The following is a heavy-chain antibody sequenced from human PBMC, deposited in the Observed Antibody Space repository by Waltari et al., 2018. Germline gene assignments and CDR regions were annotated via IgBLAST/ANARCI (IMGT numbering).Heavy chain of an antibody. Sequence: QLQLQESGPGLVKPSETVSLTCTVSGGSHSSVAYYWGWVRQPPGKGLEFIASIFYRGATYYNPSLESRVTISVDTSKNQFSLELTSVTDADTAVYYCARQDYYYVKGYFDLWGRGTLVTVSS. CDR1: GGSHSSVAYY. J-gene: IGHJ2*01. V-gene: IGHV4-39*01. CDR2: IFYRGAT. D-gene: IGHD3-22*01. CDR3: ARQDYYYVKGYFDL.